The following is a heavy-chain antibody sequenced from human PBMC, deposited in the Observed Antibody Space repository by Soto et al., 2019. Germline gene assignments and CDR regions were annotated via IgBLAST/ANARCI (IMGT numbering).Heavy chain of an antibody. D-gene: IGHD5-18*01. CDR3: ARAWPSVDSYGSGVMDV. CDR1: GGSISSSNW. V-gene: IGHV4-4*02. Sequence: QVQLQESGPGLVKPSGTLSVTCAVSGGSISSSNWWNWVRQPPGKGLEWIGEIYHSGSTNYNPSLGSRVTISLDKSKNQFSLRVNSVTAADTAEYYCARAWPSVDSYGSGVMDVWGQGTTVTVSS. J-gene: IGHJ6*02. CDR2: IYHSGST.